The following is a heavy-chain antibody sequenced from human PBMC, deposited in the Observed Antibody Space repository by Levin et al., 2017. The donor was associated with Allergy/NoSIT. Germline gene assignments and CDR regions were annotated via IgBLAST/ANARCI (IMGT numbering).Heavy chain of an antibody. CDR2: ISFDGRNI. V-gene: IGHV3-30*03. CDR1: GFSFSTYG. CDR3: ARGGKSGELDH. J-gene: IGHJ5*02. Sequence: LTGGSLRLSCAASGFSFSTYGLHWVRQTPGKGLEWVALISFDGRNIYYADSVKGRFTISRDNSKNTLALQMHSLRAADTAVYYCARGGKSGELDHWGQGTLVTVTS. D-gene: IGHD1-26*01.